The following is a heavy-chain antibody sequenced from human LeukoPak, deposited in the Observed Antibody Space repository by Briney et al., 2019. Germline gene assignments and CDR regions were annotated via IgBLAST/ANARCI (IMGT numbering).Heavy chain of an antibody. CDR3: ARSFDSRGYYYYGMDV. CDR1: GGSIRSYY. CDR2: IYYSGST. J-gene: IGHJ6*02. D-gene: IGHD3-22*01. V-gene: IGHV4-59*01. Sequence: SETLSLTCTVSGGSIRSYYWSWIRQPPGKGLEWIGYIYYSGSTIYNSSLKSRVTISLDTPKNQFSLKLSSVTAADTSSYNCARSFDSRGYYYYGMDVWGQGTTVTVSS.